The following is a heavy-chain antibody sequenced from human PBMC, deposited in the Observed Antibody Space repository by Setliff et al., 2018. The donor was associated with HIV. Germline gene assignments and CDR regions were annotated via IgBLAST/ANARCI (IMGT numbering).Heavy chain of an antibody. V-gene: IGHV1-46*01. J-gene: IGHJ4*02. CDR1: GYTFTSFY. D-gene: IGHD4-4*01. Sequence: GASVKVSCKASGYTFTSFYLHWVRQAPGQGLEWMAIINPSGGSTSYAQKFQGRVTMTSDTSTSTVYMELSSLRSEDTAVCYCARALYTNLAHFDYLGQGTLVTVSS. CDR3: ARALYTNLAHFDY. CDR2: INPSGGST.